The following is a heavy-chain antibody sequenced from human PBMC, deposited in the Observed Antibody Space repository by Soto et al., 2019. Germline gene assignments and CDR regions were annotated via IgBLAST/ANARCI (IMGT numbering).Heavy chain of an antibody. D-gene: IGHD2-2*01. J-gene: IGHJ5*02. CDR3: ARLGANYQSLDP. V-gene: IGHV4-59*08. CDR2: IYYGGTT. Sequence: SETLSLTCTVSGGSISPYYWTWVRQPPGKGPEWIGYIYYGGTTSYNPSLMSRVTISLETSKSQISLRLSSVTAADTAIYYCARLGANYQSLDPWGQGTLVNVSS. CDR1: GGSISPYY.